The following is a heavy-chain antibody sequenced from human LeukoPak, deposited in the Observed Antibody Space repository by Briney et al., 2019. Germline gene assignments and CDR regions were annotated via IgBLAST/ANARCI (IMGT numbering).Heavy chain of an antibody. V-gene: IGHV4-39*01. D-gene: IGHD6-6*01. CDR2: IYYSGST. J-gene: IGHJ4*02. CDR1: GGSISSSSYN. Sequence: SETLSLTCTVSGGSISSSSYNWGWIRQPPGKGLEWIGSIYYSGSTYYNPSLKSRVTISVDTSKNQFSLKLSSVTAADTAVYYCARHVDPGIAAHPFDYWGQGTLVTVSS. CDR3: ARHVDPGIAAHPFDY.